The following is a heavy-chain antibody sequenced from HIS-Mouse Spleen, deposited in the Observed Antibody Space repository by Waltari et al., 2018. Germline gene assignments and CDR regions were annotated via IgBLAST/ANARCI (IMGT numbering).Heavy chain of an antibody. CDR2: INPNSGGT. Sequence: QVQLVQSGAEVKKPGASVKVSCKASGYTFTGYYMHWLRQAPGQGLGWMGWINPNSGGTNYAQKFQGRVTMTRDTSISTAYMEVSRLRSDDTAVYYCARDRTGDRGPPDYWGQGTLVTVSS. CDR3: ARDRTGDRGPPDY. V-gene: IGHV1-2*02. CDR1: GYTFTGYY. D-gene: IGHD7-27*01. J-gene: IGHJ4*02.